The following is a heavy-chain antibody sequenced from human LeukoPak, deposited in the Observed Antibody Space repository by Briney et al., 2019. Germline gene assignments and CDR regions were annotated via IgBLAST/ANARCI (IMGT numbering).Heavy chain of an antibody. CDR2: IIPIFGTA. J-gene: IGHJ5*02. D-gene: IGHD2-2*01. CDR1: GGTFSSYA. CDR3: ARAFEYQQTLYNWFDP. Sequence: AASVKVSCEASGGTFSSYAISWVRQAPGQGLEWMGGIIPIFGTANYAQKFQGRVTITADESTSTAYMELSSLRSEDTAVYYCARAFEYQQTLYNWFDPWGQGTLVTVSS. V-gene: IGHV1-69*13.